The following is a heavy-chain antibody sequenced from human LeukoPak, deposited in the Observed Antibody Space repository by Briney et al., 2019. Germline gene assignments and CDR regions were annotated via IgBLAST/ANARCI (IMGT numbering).Heavy chain of an antibody. V-gene: IGHV3-7*01. Sequence: GGSLRVSCAGSGFSFSTNWMSWFRQAPGKGPEWVAHIKPDGSETYYVDSVKGRSTISRDNAKNSVYLQMYSLRAEDTAVYYCATAVSVAGDSWGQGTLVTVSS. CDR1: GFSFSTNW. D-gene: IGHD6-19*01. CDR3: ATAVSVAGDS. J-gene: IGHJ5*01. CDR2: IKPDGSET.